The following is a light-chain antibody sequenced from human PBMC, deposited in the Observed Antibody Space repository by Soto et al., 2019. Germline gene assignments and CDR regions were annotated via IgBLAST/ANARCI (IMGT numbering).Light chain of an antibody. V-gene: IGKV3-20*01. J-gene: IGKJ1*01. CDR3: HQYGGSPPET. CDR1: QSLSSNY. Sequence: FVLTQSPGTLSLSPGGRATGSCGAIQSLSSNYLAWYQQKPGHPPRLLIYGASNRATGIPDRFSGSGSGTDFTLAISRLEPEDFAVYYCHQYGGSPPETFGQGTKVDVK. CDR2: GAS.